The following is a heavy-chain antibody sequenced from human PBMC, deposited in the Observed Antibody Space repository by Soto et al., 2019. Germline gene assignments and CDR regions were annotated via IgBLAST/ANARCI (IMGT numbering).Heavy chain of an antibody. CDR2: VYADGAT. V-gene: IGHV3-66*01. CDR1: GFTVSNYH. J-gene: IGHJ4*02. CDR3: AGSGGGLDY. Sequence: EVQLVESGGGLVQPGESLRLSCAASGFTVSNYHMTWVRQAPGKGLEWVSAVYADGATSHADSVKDRFTVSRDNSRNTLKLQMSGLIAEGRAVYYCAGSGGGLDYWGQGTLVTVSS. D-gene: IGHD3-10*01.